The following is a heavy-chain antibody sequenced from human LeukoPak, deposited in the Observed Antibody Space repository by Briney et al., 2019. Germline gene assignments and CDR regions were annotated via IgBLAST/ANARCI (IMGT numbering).Heavy chain of an antibody. V-gene: IGHV3-23*01. J-gene: IGHJ4*02. CDR2: FSGSGGST. CDR1: GFTFSSYA. D-gene: IGHD1-26*01. CDR3: AKSSGSGFDH. Sequence: GGSLRLSCAASGFTFSSYAMSWVRQAPGKGLECISGFSGSGGSTYYADSVKGRFTISRDNSKNTVSLQMNSLRTDDTAVYFCAKSSGSGFDHWGQGTLVTVSS.